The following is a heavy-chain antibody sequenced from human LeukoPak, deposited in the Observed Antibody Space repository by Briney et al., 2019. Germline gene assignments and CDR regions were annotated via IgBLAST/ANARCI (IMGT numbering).Heavy chain of an antibody. D-gene: IGHD3-3*01. Sequence: ASVKVSCKASGYTFTSYGISWVRQAPGQGLEWMGWINAYNGNTNYAQKLQGRVTMTTDTSTSTAYMELRSLRSDDTAVYYCARTPRDYYDRLTRNWFDPWGQGTLVTVSS. V-gene: IGHV1-18*01. J-gene: IGHJ5*02. CDR2: INAYNGNT. CDR1: GYTFTSYG. CDR3: ARTPRDYYDRLTRNWFDP.